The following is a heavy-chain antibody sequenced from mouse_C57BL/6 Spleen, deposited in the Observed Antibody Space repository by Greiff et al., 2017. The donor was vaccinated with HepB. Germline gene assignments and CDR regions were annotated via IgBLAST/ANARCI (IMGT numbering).Heavy chain of an antibody. CDR1: GFTFSSYA. CDR3: ARGSSYWYFDV. J-gene: IGHJ1*03. CDR2: ISDGGSYT. D-gene: IGHD1-1*01. Sequence: EVKLVESGGGLVKPGGSLKLSCAASGFTFSSYAMSWVRQTPEKRLEWVATISDGGSYTYYPDNVKGRFTISRDNAKNNLYLQMSHLKSEDTAMYYCARGSSYWYFDVWGTRTTVTVAS. V-gene: IGHV5-4*03.